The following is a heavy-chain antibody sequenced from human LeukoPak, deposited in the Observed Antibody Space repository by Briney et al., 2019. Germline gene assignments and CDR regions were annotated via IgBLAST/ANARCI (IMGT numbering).Heavy chain of an antibody. Sequence: SETLSLTCTVSGGSISSSSYYWGWIRQPPGRGLEWIGSIYYSGSTYYNPYLKTRVTISVYTSKTQFSLKLSSVPAADTAVYYCARLYGDYGQNGAFDIWGQGTMVTVSS. CDR2: IYYSGST. V-gene: IGHV4-39*07. CDR1: GGSISSSSYY. J-gene: IGHJ3*02. CDR3: ARLYGDYGQNGAFDI. D-gene: IGHD4-17*01.